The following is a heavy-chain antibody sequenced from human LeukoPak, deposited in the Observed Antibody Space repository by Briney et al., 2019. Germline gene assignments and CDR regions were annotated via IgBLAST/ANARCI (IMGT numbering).Heavy chain of an antibody. J-gene: IGHJ5*02. CDR3: APDSAYGDYGGVWFDP. CDR2: IIPIFGIA. CDR1: RGTFSSYA. D-gene: IGHD4-17*01. V-gene: IGHV1-69*04. Sequence: SVKVSCKASRGTFSSYAISWVRQAPGQGLEWTGRIIPIFGIANYAQKFQGRVTITADKSTSTAYMELSSLRSEDTAVYYCAPDSAYGDYGGVWFDPWGQGTLVTVSS.